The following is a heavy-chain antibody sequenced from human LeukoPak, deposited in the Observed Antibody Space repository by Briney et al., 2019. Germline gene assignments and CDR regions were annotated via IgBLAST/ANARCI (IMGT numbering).Heavy chain of an antibody. CDR3: ARDGGIIRFGGQDV. J-gene: IGHJ6*02. CDR2: MNRDGSEK. CDR1: GFTFSDFW. V-gene: IGHV3-7*01. D-gene: IGHD3-16*01. Sequence: PGGSLRLSCAASGFTFSDFWLSWVRQAPGKGLEWVANMNRDGSEKNYVDSMKGRITISRDNAKNSLYLQMNSLRVEDTAVYYCARDGGIIRFGGQDVWGQGTTVTAS.